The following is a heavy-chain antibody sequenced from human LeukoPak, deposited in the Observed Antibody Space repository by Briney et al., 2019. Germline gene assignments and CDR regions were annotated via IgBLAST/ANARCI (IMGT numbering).Heavy chain of an antibody. CDR2: ISNHGTT. J-gene: IGHJ4*02. CDR3: ARQTIVVLTRDDH. CDR1: GFSVSTNY. Sequence: GGSLRLSCAASGFSVSTNYMIWVRQAPGMGLECVSVISNHGTTYYADSVKGRFSISRDNSKNTVFLQMNSLRAEDTAVYYCARQTIVVLTRDDHWGQGTLVTVSS. D-gene: IGHD3-22*01. V-gene: IGHV3-53*01.